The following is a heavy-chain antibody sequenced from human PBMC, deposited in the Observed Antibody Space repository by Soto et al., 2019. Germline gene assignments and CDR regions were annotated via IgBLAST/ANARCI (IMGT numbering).Heavy chain of an antibody. CDR3: ARDKITGLFDY. Sequence: PSETLSLTCAVYGGSFSGYYWTWIRQPPGTGLKRIGEINHSGSTNYNPSLNSRVTISLDTSKNQFSLKLTSLTAADTAVYYCARDKITGLFDYWGQGTLVTVSS. D-gene: IGHD2-8*02. V-gene: IGHV4-34*01. CDR1: GGSFSGYY. J-gene: IGHJ4*02. CDR2: INHSGST.